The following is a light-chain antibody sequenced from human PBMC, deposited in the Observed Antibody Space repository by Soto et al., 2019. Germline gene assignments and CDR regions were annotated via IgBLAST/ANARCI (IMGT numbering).Light chain of an antibody. J-gene: IGKJ1*01. V-gene: IGKV1-5*01. CDR3: QKYNSYLWT. CDR1: QSISSW. Sequence: DIQMTQCPSTLPASVGDRVTITCRASQSISSWLAWYQQKPGKAPKFLIYDVSSLESGVPSRFSGSGSGTEFTPTISSLQPDDFATYYCQKYNSYLWTFGQGTKVDI. CDR2: DVS.